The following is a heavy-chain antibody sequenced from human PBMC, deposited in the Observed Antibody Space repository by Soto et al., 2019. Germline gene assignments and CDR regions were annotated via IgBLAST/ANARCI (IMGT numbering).Heavy chain of an antibody. CDR3: ARVGIAAAGTDRYYYYGMGV. Sequence: ASVKVSCKASGYTFTGYYMHWVRQAPGQGLEWMGWINPNSGGTNYAQKFQGRVTMTRDTSISTAYMELSRLRSDGTAVYYCARVGIAAAGTDRYYYYGMGVWGQGTTVTAP. D-gene: IGHD6-13*01. V-gene: IGHV1-2*02. J-gene: IGHJ6*02. CDR1: GYTFTGYY. CDR2: INPNSGGT.